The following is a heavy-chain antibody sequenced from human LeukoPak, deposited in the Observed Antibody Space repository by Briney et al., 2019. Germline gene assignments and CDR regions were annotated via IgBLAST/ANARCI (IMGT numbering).Heavy chain of an antibody. D-gene: IGHD3-22*01. CDR1: GFTFSSYS. Sequence: PGGSLRLSCAASGFTFSSYSMNWVRQAPGKGLEWVSCISSSSSTIYYADSVKGRFTISRDNAKNSLYLQMNSLRAEDTAVYYCARGDHRTRYYYDSSGYCYWGQGTLVTVSS. J-gene: IGHJ4*02. CDR3: ARGDHRTRYYYDSSGYCY. CDR2: ISSSSSTI. V-gene: IGHV3-48*01.